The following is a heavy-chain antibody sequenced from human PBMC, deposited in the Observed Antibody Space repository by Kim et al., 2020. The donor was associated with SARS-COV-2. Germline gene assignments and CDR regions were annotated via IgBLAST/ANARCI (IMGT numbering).Heavy chain of an antibody. V-gene: IGHV5-51*01. CDR3: ARLGDSSSWSYYYYYGMDV. D-gene: IGHD6-13*01. CDR1: GYSFTSYW. J-gene: IGHJ6*02. Sequence: GESLKISCKGSGYSFTSYWIGWVRQMPGKGLEWMGIIYPGDSDTRYSPSFQGQVTISADKPISTAYLQWSSLKASDTAMYYCARLGDSSSWSYYYYYGMDVWGQGTTVTVSS. CDR2: IYPGDSDT.